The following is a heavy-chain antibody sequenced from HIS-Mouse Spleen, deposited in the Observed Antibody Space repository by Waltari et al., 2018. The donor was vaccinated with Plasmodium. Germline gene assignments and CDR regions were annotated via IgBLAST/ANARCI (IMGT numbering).Heavy chain of an antibody. CDR1: GGSISSYY. J-gene: IGHJ2*01. V-gene: IGHV4-59*08. D-gene: IGHD7-27*01. CDR3: ARRGLGIDTYWYFDL. Sequence: QVQLQESGPGLVKPSETLSLTCTVSGGSISSYYWSWIRQPPGKGLEWIGYIYYSGRTNYNPSLKSRVTISVETAKNQFSRKLSSVTAADTAVYYWARRGLGIDTYWYFDLWGRGTLVTVSS. CDR2: IYYSGRT.